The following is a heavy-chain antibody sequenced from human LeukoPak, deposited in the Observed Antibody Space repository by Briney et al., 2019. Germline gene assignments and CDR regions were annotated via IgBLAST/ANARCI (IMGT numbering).Heavy chain of an antibody. CDR2: ISSSSSYI. CDR1: GFTFSSYS. Sequence: GGSLRLSCAASGFTFSSYSMNWVRQAPGKGLEWVSSISSSSSYIYYADSVKGRFTISRDNSKNTLYLQMNSLRAEDTAVYYCAKAIRGQLVLRPSKYWGQGTLVTVSS. CDR3: AKAIRGQLVLRPSKY. D-gene: IGHD6-13*01. V-gene: IGHV3-21*04. J-gene: IGHJ4*02.